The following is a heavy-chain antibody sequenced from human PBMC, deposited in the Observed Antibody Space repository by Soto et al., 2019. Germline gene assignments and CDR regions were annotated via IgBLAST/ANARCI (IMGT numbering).Heavy chain of an antibody. Sequence: ASVKVSCKASGYTFIDYYIHWVRQAPGQGLEWMGWINPSGGSTSYAQKFQGRVTMTRDTSTSTVYMELSSLRSEDTAVYYCARDLYSSSWYRNGFDYWGQGTLVTVSS. CDR2: INPSGGST. J-gene: IGHJ4*02. CDR3: ARDLYSSSWYRNGFDY. D-gene: IGHD6-13*01. CDR1: GYTFIDYY. V-gene: IGHV1-46*01.